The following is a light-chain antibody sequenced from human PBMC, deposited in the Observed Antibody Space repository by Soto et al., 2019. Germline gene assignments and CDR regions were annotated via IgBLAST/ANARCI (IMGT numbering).Light chain of an antibody. CDR1: SSDVGGYNY. J-gene: IGLJ1*01. CDR2: EVT. V-gene: IGLV2-14*01. Sequence: QSVLTQPASVSGSPGQSITISCTGTSSDVGGYNYVSWYQQHPDKAPKLMIYEVTNRPSGVSCRFSGSKSGNTASLTISGLQAEDEADYYCISFTRSSTFVFGTGTKVTVL. CDR3: ISFTRSSTFV.